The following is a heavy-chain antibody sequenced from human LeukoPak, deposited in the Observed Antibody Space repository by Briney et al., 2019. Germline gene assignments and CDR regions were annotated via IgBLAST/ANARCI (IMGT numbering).Heavy chain of an antibody. J-gene: IGHJ5*02. CDR2: IYYSGST. CDR3: ARDGAIPGGVAVAGTGWFDP. CDR1: GGSISSSSYY. V-gene: IGHV4-39*07. Sequence: SETLSLTCTVSGGSISSSSYYWGWIRQPPGKGLEWIGSIYYSGSTYYNPSLKSRVTISVDTSKNQFSLKLSSVTAADTAVYYCARDGAIPGGVAVAGTGWFDPWGQGTLVTVSS. D-gene: IGHD6-19*01.